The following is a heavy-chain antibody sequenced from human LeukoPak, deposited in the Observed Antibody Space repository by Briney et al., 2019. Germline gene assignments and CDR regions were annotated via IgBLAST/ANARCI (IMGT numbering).Heavy chain of an antibody. D-gene: IGHD5-24*01. CDR1: GFTFSNYW. CDR3: AREGYSPRDGYNFNFDY. V-gene: IGHV3-7*01. CDR2: IKQDESEK. J-gene: IGHJ4*02. Sequence: GGSLRLSCAASGFTFSNYWMTWVRQAPGKGLEWVANIKQDESEKYYVDSVKGRFTISRDNAKNSLYLQMNSLRAEDTAVYYCAREGYSPRDGYNFNFDYWGQGTLVTVSS.